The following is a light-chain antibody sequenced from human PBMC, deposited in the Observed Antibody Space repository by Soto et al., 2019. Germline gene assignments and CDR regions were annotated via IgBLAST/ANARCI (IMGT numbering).Light chain of an antibody. Sequence: QSVLTQPPSASGTPGQRVTISCSGSRYNIGSNTVNWYQQVPGTAPRLLIHRDHQRPSGVPDRFSGSKSGTSASLSISGLQSEDEADYYCAAWDDSLNGYVVFGGGTKRTVL. CDR2: RDH. CDR3: AAWDDSLNGYVV. V-gene: IGLV1-44*01. CDR1: RYNIGSNT. J-gene: IGLJ2*01.